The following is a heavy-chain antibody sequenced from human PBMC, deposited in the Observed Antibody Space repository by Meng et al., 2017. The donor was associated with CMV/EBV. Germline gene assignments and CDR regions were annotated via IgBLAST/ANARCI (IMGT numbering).Heavy chain of an antibody. V-gene: IGHV3-74*01. CDR2: INSDGSST. J-gene: IGHJ6*02. D-gene: IGHD2-2*01. CDR1: GFTFSSYW. Sequence: GESLKISCAASGFTFSSYWMHWVRQAPGKGLVWVSRINSDGSSTSYADYVKGRFTISRDNAKNTLYLQMNSLRAEDTAVYYCARDALVVVPAATVYYYGMDVWGQGTTVTVSS. CDR3: ARDALVVVPAATVYYYGMDV.